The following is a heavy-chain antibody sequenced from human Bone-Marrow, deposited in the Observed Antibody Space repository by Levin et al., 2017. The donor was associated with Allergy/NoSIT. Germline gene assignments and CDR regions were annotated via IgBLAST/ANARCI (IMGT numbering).Heavy chain of an antibody. V-gene: IGHV3-21*01. CDR2: ISSSSNYI. D-gene: IGHD1-26*01. CDR3: ASLGIQWDLLNWFDP. Sequence: LSLTCAASGFIFSSSSMNWVRQAPGKGLEWVSSISSSSNYIYYADSVKGRFTISRDNAKNSLYLQMNSLRAEDTAVYYCASLGIQWDLLNWFDPWGQGTLVTVSS. J-gene: IGHJ5*02. CDR1: GFIFSSSS.